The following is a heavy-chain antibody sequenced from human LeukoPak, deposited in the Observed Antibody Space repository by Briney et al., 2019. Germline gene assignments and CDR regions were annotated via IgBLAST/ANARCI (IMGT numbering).Heavy chain of an antibody. CDR3: ARGGGSYDY. Sequence: PGGSLRLSCAASGFTFSSYSINWVRQAPGKGLEWVSSISGDSNNIYYADSVRGRFTISRDNAKTALYLQMNSLRADDTAVYYCARGGGSYDYWGQGTLVTVSS. CDR2: ISGDSNNI. D-gene: IGHD1-26*01. CDR1: GFTFSSYS. V-gene: IGHV3-21*01. J-gene: IGHJ4*02.